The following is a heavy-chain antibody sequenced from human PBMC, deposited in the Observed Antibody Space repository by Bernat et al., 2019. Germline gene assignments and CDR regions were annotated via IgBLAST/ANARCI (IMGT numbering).Heavy chain of an antibody. V-gene: IGHV3-30*18. J-gene: IGHJ3*02. CDR2: ISYDGSNK. CDR1: GFTFSSYG. Sequence: VQLVESGGGLVKPGGSLRLSCAASGFTFSSYGMHWVRQAPGKGLEWVAVISYDGSNKYYADSVKGRFTISRDNSKNTLYLQMNSLRAEDTAVYYCAKPAYYYDSSGYYQRSDAFDIWGQGTMVTVSS. D-gene: IGHD3-22*01. CDR3: AKPAYYYDSSGYYQRSDAFDI.